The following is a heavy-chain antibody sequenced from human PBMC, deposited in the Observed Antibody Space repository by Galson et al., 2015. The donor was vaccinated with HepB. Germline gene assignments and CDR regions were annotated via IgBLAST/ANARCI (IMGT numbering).Heavy chain of an antibody. D-gene: IGHD3-16*02. J-gene: IGHJ6*02. CDR1: GYSFTSYW. CDR2: IDPSDSYT. Sequence: QSGAEVKKPGESLRISCKGSGYSFTSYWISWVRQMPGKGLEWMGRIDPSDSYTNYSPSFQGHVTISADKSISTAYLQWSSLKASDTAMYYCARRGQDHVWGSYRGYGMDVWGQGTTVTVSS. V-gene: IGHV5-10-1*01. CDR3: ARRGQDHVWGSYRGYGMDV.